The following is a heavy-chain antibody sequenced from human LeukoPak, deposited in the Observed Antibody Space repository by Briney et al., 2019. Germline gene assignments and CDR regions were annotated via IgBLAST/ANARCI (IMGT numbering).Heavy chain of an antibody. CDR3: ARTIFGVDYNWFDP. J-gene: IGHJ5*02. CDR2: IYYSGST. CDR1: GASISSYY. Sequence: PSETLSLTCTVSGASISSYYWSWIRQPPGKGLEWIGYIYYSGSTNYNPSLKSRVTISVDTSKDQFSLKLSSVTAADTAVYYCARTIFGVDYNWFDPWGQGTLVTVSS. D-gene: IGHD3-3*01. V-gene: IGHV4-59*08.